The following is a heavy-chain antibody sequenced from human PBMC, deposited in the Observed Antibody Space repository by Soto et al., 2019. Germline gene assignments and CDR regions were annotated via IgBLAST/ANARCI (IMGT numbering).Heavy chain of an antibody. CDR2: IYHSGST. D-gene: IGHD3-22*01. CDR1: GGSISSGGYS. CDR3: ARAQYDYYDSSGYYTGMDV. Sequence: SETLSLTCAVSGGSISSGGYSWSWIRQPPGKGLEWIGYIYHSGSTYYNPSLKSRVTISVDRSKNQFSLKLSSVTAADTAVYYCARAQYDYYDSSGYYTGMDVWGQGTTVTVSS. J-gene: IGHJ6*02. V-gene: IGHV4-30-2*01.